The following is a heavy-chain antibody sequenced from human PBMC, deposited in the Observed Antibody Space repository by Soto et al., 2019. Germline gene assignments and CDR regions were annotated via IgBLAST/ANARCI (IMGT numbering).Heavy chain of an antibody. J-gene: IGHJ4*02. Sequence: GGSLRLSCAASGFTFSDYYMSWIRQAPGKGLEWVSYISSSGSTIYYADSVKGRFTVSRDNAKNSLYLQMNSLRAEDTAVYYCAREPPGKYSGRPGNFDYWGQGTLVTVSS. CDR2: ISSSGSTI. CDR3: AREPPGKYSGRPGNFDY. CDR1: GFTFSDYY. D-gene: IGHD1-26*01. V-gene: IGHV3-11*01.